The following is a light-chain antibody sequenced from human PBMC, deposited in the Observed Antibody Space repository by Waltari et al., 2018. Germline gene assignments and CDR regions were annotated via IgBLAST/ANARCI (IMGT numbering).Light chain of an antibody. J-gene: IGKJ5*01. V-gene: IGKV1-39*01. CDR2: GAS. CDR1: ETITNY. Sequence: DIQMTQSPSSLSTSVGDRVTITCLASETITNYLNWYQKKPGKGPKLLIYGASSLHSGVPTRCSGSGAGTEFTLTISNLQPEDFATYYCQQNYNFPTFGQGTRLEIK. CDR3: QQNYNFPT.